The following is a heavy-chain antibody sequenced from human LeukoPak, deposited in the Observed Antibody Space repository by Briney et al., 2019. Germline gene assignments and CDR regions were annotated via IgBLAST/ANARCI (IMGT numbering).Heavy chain of an antibody. CDR3: ASGIVVVTAIDY. CDR2: ISYDGSNK. V-gene: IGHV3-30-3*02. Sequence: GGSLRLSCAASGFTFSSYAMTWVRQAPGKGLEWVAVISYDGSNKYYADSVKGRFTISRDNSKNTLYLQMNSLRAEDTAVYYCASGIVVVTAIDYWGQGTLVTVSS. D-gene: IGHD2-21*02. CDR1: GFTFSSYA. J-gene: IGHJ4*02.